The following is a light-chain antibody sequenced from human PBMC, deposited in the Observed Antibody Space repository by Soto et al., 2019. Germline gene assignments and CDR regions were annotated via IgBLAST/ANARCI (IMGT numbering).Light chain of an antibody. CDR2: DAS. J-gene: IGKJ1*01. V-gene: IGKV1-16*01. Sequence: DIQMTQSPSSLSASVGDRVNITCRPSRGIGNALAWYQQKPGEAPKLLIYDASALPRGVLSRFSGSGSGTKFTRTIASLQPDDVATDYCQQYETFSGTFGPGTKVDIK. CDR1: RGIGNA. CDR3: QQYETFSGT.